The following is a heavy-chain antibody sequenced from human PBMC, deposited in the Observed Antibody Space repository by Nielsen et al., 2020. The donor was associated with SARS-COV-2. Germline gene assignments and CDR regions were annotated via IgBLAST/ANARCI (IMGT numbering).Heavy chain of an antibody. V-gene: IGHV1-69*06. CDR1: GGTFSSYA. CDR2: IIPIFGTA. D-gene: IGHD2-2*02. J-gene: IGHJ6*02. CDR3: ATPTCTSCYTDELSARAFYYYYGMDV. Sequence: SVKVSCKASGGTFSSYAISWVRQAPGQGLEWMGGIIPIFGTAIYAQKFQGRVTMTEDTSTDTAYMELSSLRSEDTAVYYCATPTCTSCYTDELSARAFYYYYGMDVWGQGTTVTVSS.